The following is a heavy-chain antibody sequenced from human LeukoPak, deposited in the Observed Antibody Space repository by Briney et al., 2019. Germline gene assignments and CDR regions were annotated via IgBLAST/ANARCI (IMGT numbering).Heavy chain of an antibody. V-gene: IGHV4-31*03. Sequence: SQTLSLTCTVSGASISSGSYYWNWIRPHPGKGLEWIGYIYYSGSTYYNPSLKSRVTISVDTSKNQSSLKLSSVTAADTAVYYCARGLQIFDFWGQGTLVTVSS. CDR3: ARGLQIFDF. J-gene: IGHJ4*02. CDR2: IYYSGST. CDR1: GASISSGSYY.